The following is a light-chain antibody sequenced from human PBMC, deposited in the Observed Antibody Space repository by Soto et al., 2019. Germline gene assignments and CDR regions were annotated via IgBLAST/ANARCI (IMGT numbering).Light chain of an antibody. V-gene: IGLV2-14*03. CDR2: DVV. CDR1: SSDVGGFNS. Sequence: QSALTQPASVSGSPGQSITISCTGTSSDVGGFNSVSWYQLRPGTAPKLILYDVVDRPSGVSYRFSGSKSGNTASLTISGLQAADEADYFCSSYTSTMTNVSGSGTKVTVL. CDR3: SSYTSTMTNV. J-gene: IGLJ1*01.